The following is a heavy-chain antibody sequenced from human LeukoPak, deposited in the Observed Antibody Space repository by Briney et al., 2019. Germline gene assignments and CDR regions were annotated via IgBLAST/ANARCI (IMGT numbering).Heavy chain of an antibody. CDR2: IKQDGSDK. CDR3: ANVPLRTGLKYFDY. V-gene: IGHV3-7*03. J-gene: IGHJ4*02. CDR1: GLTFSSYW. Sequence: GGSLRLSCAASGLTFSSYWMSWVRQASGKGLEWVANIKQDGSDKYYVDSVKGRFTISRDNAKNSLYPQMNSLRAEDTAVYYCANVPLRTGLKYFDYWGQGTLVTVSS. D-gene: IGHD3/OR15-3a*01.